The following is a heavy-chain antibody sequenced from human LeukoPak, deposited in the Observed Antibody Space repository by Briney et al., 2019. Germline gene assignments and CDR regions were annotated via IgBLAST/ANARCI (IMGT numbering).Heavy chain of an antibody. CDR1: GYTFTGYY. V-gene: IGHV1-2*02. J-gene: IGHJ5*02. CDR3: ARLLPLIAVAGNNWFDP. Sequence: GASVKVSCKASGYTFTGYYMHWVRQAPGQGLEWMGWINPNSGGTNYAQKFQGRVTMTRDTSISTAYMELSRLRSDDTAVYYCARLLPLIAVAGNNWFDPWGQGTLVTVSS. D-gene: IGHD6-19*01. CDR2: INPNSGGT.